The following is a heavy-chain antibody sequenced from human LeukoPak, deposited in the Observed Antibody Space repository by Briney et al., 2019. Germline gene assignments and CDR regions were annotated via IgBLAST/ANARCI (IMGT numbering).Heavy chain of an antibody. J-gene: IGHJ4*02. Sequence: GGSLRLSCAASGFTFSSYGMHWVRQAPGKGLEWVAFIRYDGSNKYYADSVKGRFTISRDNSKNTLYLQMNSLRAEDTAAYYCAKDRKLFGELLASDYFDYWGQGTLVTVSS. CDR1: GFTFSSYG. D-gene: IGHD3-10*01. CDR3: AKDRKLFGELLASDYFDY. V-gene: IGHV3-30*02. CDR2: IRYDGSNK.